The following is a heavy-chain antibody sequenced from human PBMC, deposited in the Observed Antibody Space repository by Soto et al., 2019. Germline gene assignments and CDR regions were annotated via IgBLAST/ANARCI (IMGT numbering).Heavy chain of an antibody. CDR3: ATILAGNSSSSTPKYYYYYGMDV. Sequence: GESLKISCKGSGYSFTSYWIGWVRQMPGKGLEWMGIIYPGDSDTRYSPSFQGQVTISADKSISTAYLQWSSLKASDTAMYYCATILAGNSSSSTPKYYYYYGMDVWGQGTTVTVSS. V-gene: IGHV5-51*01. D-gene: IGHD6-6*01. J-gene: IGHJ6*02. CDR1: GYSFTSYW. CDR2: IYPGDSDT.